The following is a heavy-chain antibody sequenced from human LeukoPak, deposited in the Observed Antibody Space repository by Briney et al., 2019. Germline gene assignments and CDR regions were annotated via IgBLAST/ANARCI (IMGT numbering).Heavy chain of an antibody. Sequence: HPGGSLRLSCVASGFTFSSYAMTCVRQAPGMGLEWVSGLSGSGGSPYYADSVKGRFTISRDNSKNTLFLQMNSLRAEDTAIYYCTKVTSTGSCYQSDYWGQGTLVTVSS. J-gene: IGHJ4*02. D-gene: IGHD2-15*01. CDR2: LSGSGGSP. CDR3: TKVTSTGSCYQSDY. CDR1: GFTFSSYA. V-gene: IGHV3-23*01.